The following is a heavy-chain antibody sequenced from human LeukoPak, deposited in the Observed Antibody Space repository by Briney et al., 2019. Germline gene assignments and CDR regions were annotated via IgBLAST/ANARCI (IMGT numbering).Heavy chain of an antibody. V-gene: IGHV4-34*01. D-gene: IGHD3-10*01. CDR2: INHSGST. CDR1: GGSFSGYY. J-gene: IGHJ5*02. Sequence: SETLSLTCAVYGGSFSGYYWSWIRQPPGKGLEWIGEINHSGSTNYNPSLKSRVTISVDTSKNQFSLKLSSVTAADTAVYYCARRRYGSGSYYKGWFDPWGQGTLVTVSS. CDR3: ARRRYGSGSYYKGWFDP.